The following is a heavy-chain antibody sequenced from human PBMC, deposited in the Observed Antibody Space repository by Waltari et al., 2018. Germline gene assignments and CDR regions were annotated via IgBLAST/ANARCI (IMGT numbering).Heavy chain of an antibody. V-gene: IGHV3-48*02. CDR3: ARDSGSAGADDY. CDR2: ISGSSRNI. J-gene: IGHJ4*02. D-gene: IGHD6-13*01. CDR1: GFTFSSHP. Sequence: EVQLVESGGGLVQPGGSLRLSCAASGFTFSSHPMTWVRQAPGQGLEWVSYISGSSRNIYYADSVKGRFTISRDNAKNLLHLQMISLTDEDTAVYYCARDSGSAGADDYWGQGTLVTVSS.